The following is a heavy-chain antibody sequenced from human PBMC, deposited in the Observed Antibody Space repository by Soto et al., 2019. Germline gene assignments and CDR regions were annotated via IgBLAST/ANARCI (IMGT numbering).Heavy chain of an antibody. CDR1: GDSVSSNSAA. D-gene: IGHD6-13*01. Sequence: SQTLSLTCAISGDSVSSNSAAWNWIRQSPSRGLEWLGRTYYRSKWYNDYAVSVKSRITINPDTSKNQFSLQLNSVTSEDTAVYYCTLSPQLGYYYGMDVWGQGTTVTVSS. V-gene: IGHV6-1*01. CDR2: TYYRSKWYN. CDR3: TLSPQLGYYYGMDV. J-gene: IGHJ6*02.